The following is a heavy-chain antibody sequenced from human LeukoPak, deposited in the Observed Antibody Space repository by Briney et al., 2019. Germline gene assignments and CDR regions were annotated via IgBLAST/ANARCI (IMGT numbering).Heavy chain of an antibody. CDR1: GGSISSYY. CDR3: ARGTTGTTSYGMDV. V-gene: IGHV4-59*08. D-gene: IGHD1-1*01. CDR2: IYYSGST. J-gene: IGHJ6*02. Sequence: SETLSLTCTVSGGSISSYYWSWVRQPPGKGLEGIGYIYYSGSTNYNPSLKSRVTISVDTSKNQFSLKLSSVTAADTAVYYCARGTTGTTSYGMDVWGQGTTVTVSS.